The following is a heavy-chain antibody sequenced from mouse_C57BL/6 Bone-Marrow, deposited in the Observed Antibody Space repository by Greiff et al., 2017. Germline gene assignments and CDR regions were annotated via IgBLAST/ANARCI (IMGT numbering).Heavy chain of an antibody. CDR2: INPSSGYT. J-gene: IGHJ3*01. D-gene: IGHD2-2*01. CDR3: ARSGWLRRRAAWFAY. V-gene: IGHV1-4*01. CDR1: GYTFTSYT. Sequence: VQLQQSGAELARPGASVKMSCKASGYTFTSYTMHWVKQRPGQGLEWIGYINPSSGYTKYNQKFKDKATLTVDKSSSTAYMQLSSLTSEDSAFYYCARSGWLRRRAAWFAYWGQGTLVTVSA.